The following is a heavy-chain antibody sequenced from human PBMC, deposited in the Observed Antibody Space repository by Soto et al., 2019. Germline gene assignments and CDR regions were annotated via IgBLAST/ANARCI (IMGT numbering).Heavy chain of an antibody. D-gene: IGHD5-18*01. CDR1: GFSFTLYW. CDR2: IFPDDSDT. V-gene: IGHV5-51*01. J-gene: IGHJ5*02. CDR3: ARRGYSYGSNWFDP. Sequence: GESLKISCKASGFSFTLYWIAWVRQMPGKGLEWMGVIFPDDSDTRYSPSFQGQVTISADKSISTAYLQWSSLKASDTVMYYCARRGYSYGSNWFDPWGQGTLVTVSS.